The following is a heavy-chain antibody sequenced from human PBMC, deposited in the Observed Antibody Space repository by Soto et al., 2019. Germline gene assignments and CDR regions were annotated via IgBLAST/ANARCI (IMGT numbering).Heavy chain of an antibody. D-gene: IGHD6-19*01. Sequence: EVQLVESGGGLVKPGGSLRLSCAASGFTFSSYSMNWVRQAPGKGLEWVSSISSSSSYIYYADSVKGRFTISRDNAKNSLYLQMNSLRAEDTAVYYCARDRGSGWSLPFGYWGQGTLVTVSS. CDR2: ISSSSSYI. CDR3: ARDRGSGWSLPFGY. CDR1: GFTFSSYS. J-gene: IGHJ4*02. V-gene: IGHV3-21*01.